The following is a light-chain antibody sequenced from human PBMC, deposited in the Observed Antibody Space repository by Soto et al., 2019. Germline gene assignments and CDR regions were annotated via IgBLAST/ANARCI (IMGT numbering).Light chain of an antibody. CDR1: SSDVGGYNY. J-gene: IGLJ1*01. Sequence: QSALTQPPSASGSPGQSVTISCTGASSDVGGYNYVSWYQQHPGKVPKLMVYEVNKRPSGVPDRFSGSKSGNTASLTVSGLQGEDEADYSCNSYAGGNNVFGTGTKLTVL. V-gene: IGLV2-8*01. CDR3: NSYAGGNNV. CDR2: EVN.